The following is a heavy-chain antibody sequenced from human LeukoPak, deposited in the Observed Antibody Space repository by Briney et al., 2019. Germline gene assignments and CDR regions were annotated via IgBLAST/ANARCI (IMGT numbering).Heavy chain of an antibody. CDR1: GFTFSSYA. CDR2: ISGSGGST. CDR3: AREGGTGGYFDY. D-gene: IGHD2-15*01. V-gene: IGHV3-23*01. Sequence: PGGSLRLSCAASGFTFSSYAMSWVRQAPGKGLEWVSVISGSGGSTYYADSVKGRFTISRDNAKNSLYLQMNSLRAEDTAVYYCAREGGTGGYFDYWGQGTLVTVSS. J-gene: IGHJ4*02.